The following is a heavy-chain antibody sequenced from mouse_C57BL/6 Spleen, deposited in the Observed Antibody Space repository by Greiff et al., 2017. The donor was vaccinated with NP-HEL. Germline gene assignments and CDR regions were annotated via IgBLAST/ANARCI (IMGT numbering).Heavy chain of an antibody. CDR1: GYAFSSYW. Sequence: QVQLQQSGAELVKPGASVKISCKASGYAFSSYWMNWVKQRPGKGLEWIGQIYPGDGDTNYNGKFKGKATLTADKSSSTAYMQLSSLTSEDSAVYFCARRFITTVHYAMDYWGQGTSVTVSS. J-gene: IGHJ4*01. CDR3: ARRFITTVHYAMDY. V-gene: IGHV1-80*01. D-gene: IGHD1-1*01. CDR2: IYPGDGDT.